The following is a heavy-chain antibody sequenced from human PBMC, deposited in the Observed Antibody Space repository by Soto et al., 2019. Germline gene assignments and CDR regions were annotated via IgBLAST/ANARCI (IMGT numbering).Heavy chain of an antibody. V-gene: IGHV3-48*04. Sequence: GGSLRLSCAASGFTFSSYSMNWVRQAPGKGLEWVSYISSSSSTIYYADSVKGRFTISRDNAKNSLYLQMNSLRAEDTAVYYCASDTDIDAFDIWGQGTMVTVSS. J-gene: IGHJ3*02. CDR2: ISSSSSTI. CDR3: ASDTDIDAFDI. CDR1: GFTFSSYS.